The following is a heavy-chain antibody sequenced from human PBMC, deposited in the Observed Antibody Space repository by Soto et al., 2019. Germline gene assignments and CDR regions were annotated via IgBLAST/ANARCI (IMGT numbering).Heavy chain of an antibody. CDR2: ISPMLGAA. D-gene: IGHD1-1*01. CDR3: AREVQVHSPAFVY. J-gene: IGHJ4*02. CDR1: GGTFNTYA. Sequence: QVQLVQSGAEMMKPGSSVKVSCQSSGGTFNTYAMNWVRQAPGHGHAWLGDISPMLGAANYAPKLQGRVTITADESTGTSYMQSSSLTSEDTPLYFCAREVQVHSPAFVYWGQGTLVTVSS. V-gene: IGHV1-69*19.